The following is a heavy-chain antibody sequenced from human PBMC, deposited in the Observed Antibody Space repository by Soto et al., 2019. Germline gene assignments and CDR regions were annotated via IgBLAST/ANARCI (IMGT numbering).Heavy chain of an antibody. D-gene: IGHD2-15*01. J-gene: IGHJ1*01. CDR3: AREENFSCGTCYSEYFHR. CDR2: VNPSGGST. V-gene: IGHV1-46*01. CDR1: GYLFTAYS. Sequence: ASVKVSCKASGYLFTAYSMHWVRLAPGQGLEWMGVVNPSGGSTKYAQNFQGRVTMTRDTSTTTIYMELSSLRSDDTAIYYCAREENFSCGTCYSEYFHRWGQGTLVTVSS.